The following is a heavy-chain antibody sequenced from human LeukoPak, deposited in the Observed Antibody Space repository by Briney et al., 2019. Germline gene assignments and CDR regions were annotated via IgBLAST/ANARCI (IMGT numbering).Heavy chain of an antibody. V-gene: IGHV3-7*01. CDR2: IKQDGSEK. CDR3: ASAGVITAILSYFDY. D-gene: IGHD3-10*01. CDR1: RFTFSIHW. Sequence: PGGSLRLSCAASRFTFSIHWISWVRQAPGKGLEWVADIKQDGSEKFYVDSVKGRFTISRDNAKNSLYLQMHSLRAEDTAVYYCASAGVITAILSYFDYWGQGTLVTVSS. J-gene: IGHJ4*02.